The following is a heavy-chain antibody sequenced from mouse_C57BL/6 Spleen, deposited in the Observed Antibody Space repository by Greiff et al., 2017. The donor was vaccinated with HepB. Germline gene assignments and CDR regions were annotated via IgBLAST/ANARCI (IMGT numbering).Heavy chain of an antibody. CDR1: GYTFTSYW. CDR2: IDPSDSET. Sequence: VQLQQSGAELVRPGSSVKLSCKASGYTFTSYWMHWVKQRPIQGLEWIGNIDPSDSETHYNQKFKDKATLTVDKSSSTAYMQLSSLTSEDSAVYYCASYYDYDGGGYFDYWGQCTTLTVSS. CDR3: ASYYDYDGGGYFDY. V-gene: IGHV1-52*01. D-gene: IGHD2-4*01. J-gene: IGHJ2*01.